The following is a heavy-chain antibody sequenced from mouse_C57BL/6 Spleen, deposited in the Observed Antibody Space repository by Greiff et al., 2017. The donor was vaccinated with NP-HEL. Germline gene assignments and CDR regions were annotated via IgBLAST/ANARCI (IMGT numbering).Heavy chain of an antibody. CDR3: ARIKRIVATYLDY. CDR1: GYTFTSYW. D-gene: IGHD1-1*01. J-gene: IGHJ2*01. V-gene: IGHV1S81*02. CDR2: TNPTNGRT. Sequence: VQLQQSGAELVKAGASVKMSCKASGYTFTSYWMHWVKQRLGQGLEWFAETNPTNGRTYYNEKFKSKATMTVDKSSSTAYMLLSGPTCEDSAVFYCARIKRIVATYLDYWSQGTTLTGSS.